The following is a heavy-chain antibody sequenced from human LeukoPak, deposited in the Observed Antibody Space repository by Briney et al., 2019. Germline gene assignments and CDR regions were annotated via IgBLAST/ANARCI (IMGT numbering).Heavy chain of an antibody. CDR1: GFTFSTYS. V-gene: IGHV3-48*02. D-gene: IGHD3-3*01. CDR3: VRDQFFSFDY. CDR2: ISGTSHLI. J-gene: IGHJ4*02. Sequence: GGSLRLSCAASGFTFSTYSMNWVRQAPGKGLEWVSYISGTSHLIYYADSVKGRFTISRDNAKNSLYLQMSSLRDGDTAVYYCVRDQFFSFDYWGQGTLVTVSS.